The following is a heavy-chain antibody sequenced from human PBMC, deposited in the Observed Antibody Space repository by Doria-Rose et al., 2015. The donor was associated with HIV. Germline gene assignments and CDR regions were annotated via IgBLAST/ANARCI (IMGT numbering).Heavy chain of an antibody. V-gene: IGHV4-34*01. CDR3: ARGLLRGGWNDVDYYYGMDV. CDR1: GGSFSGYY. Sequence: VQLQESGAGLVKPSETLSLTCAAFGGSFSGYYWSWIRQPPGKGLEWIGEINHSGSTNYNTSLKSRVTISLDTSKNLFSRKLSSVTAADTAVYYCARGLLRGGWNDVDYYYGMDVWGQGTTVTVSS. CDR2: INHSGST. J-gene: IGHJ6*02. D-gene: IGHD1-1*01.